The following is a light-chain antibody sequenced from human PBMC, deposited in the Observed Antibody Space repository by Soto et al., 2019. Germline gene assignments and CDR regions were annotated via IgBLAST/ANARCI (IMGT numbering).Light chain of an antibody. Sequence: DIKLTQSPSTLSASLGDSVTITCRASQNIDTSLAWYQHKPGKAPKLLMFDVSNLGSGVPSRFSGSGSGTEFTLSISGVHSDDFASYHRRRYDHSRTFGQGTKVDIK. CDR1: QNIDTS. V-gene: IGKV1-5*01. CDR2: DVS. CDR3: RRYDHSRT. J-gene: IGKJ1*01.